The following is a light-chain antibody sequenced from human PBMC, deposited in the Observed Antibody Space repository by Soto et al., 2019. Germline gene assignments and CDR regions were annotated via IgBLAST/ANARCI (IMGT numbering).Light chain of an antibody. Sequence: EIVLTQSPATLSLSPGERVTLFCRASQSISSSLAWYQHKSGQAPRLLIYDASNRAIGIPARFSGGGSGTDFTLTISSLEPEDFAVYYCQQRYNWPPTFGQGTKLEIK. CDR3: QQRYNWPPT. V-gene: IGKV3-11*01. J-gene: IGKJ2*01. CDR1: QSISSS. CDR2: DAS.